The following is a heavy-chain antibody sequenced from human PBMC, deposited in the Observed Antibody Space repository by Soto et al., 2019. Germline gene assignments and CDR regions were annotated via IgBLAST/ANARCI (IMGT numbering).Heavy chain of an antibody. CDR2: IWYDGSNK. J-gene: IGHJ6*03. CDR3: ARDGGYCSSTSCYWSDSGYYYYYMDV. D-gene: IGHD2-2*01. Sequence: GGSLRLSCAASGFTFSSYGMHWVRQAPGKGLEWVAVIWYDGSNKYYADSVKGRFTISRDNSKNTLYLQMNSLRAEDTAVYYCARDGGYCSSTSCYWSDSGYYYYYMDVWGKGTTVTVSS. V-gene: IGHV3-33*01. CDR1: GFTFSSYG.